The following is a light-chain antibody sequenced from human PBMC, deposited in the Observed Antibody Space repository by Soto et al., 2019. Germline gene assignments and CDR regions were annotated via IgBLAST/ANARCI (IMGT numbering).Light chain of an antibody. V-gene: IGLV2-23*01. Sequence: QSALTQPASVSVSTGQSITISCTGTSSDVGTYNLVSWYQQHPGKAPKLMVYEGTKRPSGVSNRFSGSKSGNTASLTISGLQAEDEADYYCCSYVGSSTYVFGTGTKVTV. J-gene: IGLJ1*01. CDR3: CSYVGSSTYV. CDR1: SSDVGTYNL. CDR2: EGT.